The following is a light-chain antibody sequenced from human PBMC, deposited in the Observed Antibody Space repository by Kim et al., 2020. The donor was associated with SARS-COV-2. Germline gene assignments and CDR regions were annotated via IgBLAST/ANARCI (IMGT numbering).Light chain of an antibody. V-gene: IGLV1-40*01. CDR2: GDT. CDR3: QSYDSSLSGYV. CDR1: SSNIGAGYD. Sequence: QRVTIPRTGSSSNIGAGYDVHWYQQLPGTAPKLLIHGDTNRPSGVPDRFSGSKSGTSASLAITGLQADDEADYYCQSYDSSLSGYVFGTGTKVTVL. J-gene: IGLJ1*01.